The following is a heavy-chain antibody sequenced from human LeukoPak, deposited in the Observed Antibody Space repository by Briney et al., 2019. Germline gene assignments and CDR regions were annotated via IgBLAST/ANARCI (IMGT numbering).Heavy chain of an antibody. J-gene: IGHJ4*02. V-gene: IGHV4-4*02. D-gene: IGHD2-15*01. Sequence: SETLSLTCAVSGGSISSSNWWSWVRQPPGKGLEWIGEIYHSGSTNYNPSLKSRVTLSVDRSKNQFFLELTSVTAADTAVYYCARGIDYFDSWGQGSLVTVSS. CDR2: IYHSGST. CDR1: GGSISSSNW. CDR3: ARGIDYFDS.